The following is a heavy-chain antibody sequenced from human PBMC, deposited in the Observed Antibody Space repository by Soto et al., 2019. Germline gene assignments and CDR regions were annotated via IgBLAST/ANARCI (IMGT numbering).Heavy chain of an antibody. J-gene: IGHJ4*02. D-gene: IGHD3-16*01. CDR3: ARCGRDLGLLTLFDY. CDR2: IFNGEST. Sequence: EVQLVESGGGVIQPGGSLRLSCDASGFTVNSDYMNWIRQTPGQGLEWVAFIFNGESTHYADSVKGRFTSSSVRSKETLYPQLIDLRIVGSAVSAWARCGRDLGLLTLFDYWGQGTTVIVSS. CDR1: GFTVNSDY. V-gene: IGHV3-53*01.